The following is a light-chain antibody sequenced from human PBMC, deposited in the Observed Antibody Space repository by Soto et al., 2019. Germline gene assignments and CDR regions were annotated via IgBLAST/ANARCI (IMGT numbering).Light chain of an antibody. J-gene: IGKJ5*01. CDR2: AAS. Sequence: DIQMTQSPSSLSGSVGDRVTITCRASESISRHLNWYQQKPGKAPKLLIYAASGLQNGVPSRFRGGGSGTDFTLTISNLQPEDFATYYCQQTYTTLSITFGQGTRLEIK. V-gene: IGKV1-39*01. CDR3: QQTYTTLSIT. CDR1: ESISRH.